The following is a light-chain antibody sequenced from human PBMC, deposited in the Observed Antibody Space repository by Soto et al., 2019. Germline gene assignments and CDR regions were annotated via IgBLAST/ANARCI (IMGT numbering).Light chain of an antibody. CDR2: DVS. J-gene: IGLJ2*01. CDR3: SSYTSSSTLV. V-gene: IGLV2-14*01. CDR1: SSDVGGYNY. Sequence: SVLTQPASVTGSPGQSITISCPGNSSDVGGYNYVSWYQQHPGKAPKLMIYDVSNRPSGVSNRFSGSKSGNTASLTISGLQAEDEADYYCSSYTSSSTLVFGGGTKVTVL.